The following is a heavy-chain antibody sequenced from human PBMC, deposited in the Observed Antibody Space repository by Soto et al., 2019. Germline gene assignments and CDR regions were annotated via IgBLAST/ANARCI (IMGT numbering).Heavy chain of an antibody. Sequence: ASVKVSCKASGYTFTSYDINWVRQATGQGLEWMGWMNPNSGNTGYAQKFQGRVTMTRNTSISTAYMELSSLRSEDTAVYYCARNLCYYYYYYMDVWGKGTTVTVS. CDR3: ARNLCYYYYYYMDV. J-gene: IGHJ6*03. V-gene: IGHV1-8*01. CDR1: GYTFTSYD. CDR2: MNPNSGNT. D-gene: IGHD3-16*01.